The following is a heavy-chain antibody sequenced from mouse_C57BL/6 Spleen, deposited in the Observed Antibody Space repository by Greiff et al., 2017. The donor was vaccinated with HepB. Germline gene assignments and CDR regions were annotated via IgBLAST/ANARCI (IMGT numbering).Heavy chain of an antibody. CDR3: ARYGSSPYWYFDV. CDR1: GFTFSDYG. J-gene: IGHJ1*03. D-gene: IGHD1-1*01. V-gene: IGHV5-17*01. CDR2: ISSGSSTI. Sequence: EVKLMESGGGLVKPGGSLKLSCAASGFTFSDYGMHWVRQAPEKGLEWVAYISSGSSTIYYADTVKGRFTISRDNAKNTLFLQMTSLRSEDTAMYYCARYGSSPYWYFDVWGTGTTVTVSS.